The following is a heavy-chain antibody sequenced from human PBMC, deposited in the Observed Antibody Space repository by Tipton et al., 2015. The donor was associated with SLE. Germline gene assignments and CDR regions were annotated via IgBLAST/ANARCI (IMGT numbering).Heavy chain of an antibody. CDR2: IYYTGNT. CDR3: ARARGYYVLDY. J-gene: IGHJ4*02. V-gene: IGHV4-59*11. CDR1: GGSMSYHY. D-gene: IGHD3-22*01. Sequence: TLSLTCSVSGGSMSYHYWSWIRQPPGKGLEWIGYIYYTGNTNYNPSLKSRVTMSVDTSKSQFSLKLSSVTAADTAVYYCARARGYYVLDYWGQGTLVTVSS.